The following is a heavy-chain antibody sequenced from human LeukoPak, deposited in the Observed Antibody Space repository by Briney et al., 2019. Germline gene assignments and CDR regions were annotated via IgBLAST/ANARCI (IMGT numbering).Heavy chain of an antibody. D-gene: IGHD3-10*01. CDR3: ARRNRLWFGDPSHFDY. Sequence: GESLKISYKGSGYSFTSYWIGWVRQMPGKGLEWMGIIYPGDSDTRYSPSFQGQVTISADKSISTAYLQWSSLKASDTAMYYCARRNRLWFGDPSHFDYWGQGTLVTVSS. CDR1: GYSFTSYW. V-gene: IGHV5-51*01. CDR2: IYPGDSDT. J-gene: IGHJ4*02.